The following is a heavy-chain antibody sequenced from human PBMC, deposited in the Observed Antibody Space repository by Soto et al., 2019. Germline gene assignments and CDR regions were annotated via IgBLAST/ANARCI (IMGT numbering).Heavy chain of an antibody. Sequence: EVQLVESGGGLVQPGGSLRLSCAASGFTFSSYWMSWVRQAPGKGLEWVANIKQDGSEKYYVDSVKGRFTISRDNAKNSLYLQMNSLRAEDTAVYYCARTRPSSSWYDDWFDPWGQGTLVTVSS. J-gene: IGHJ5*02. V-gene: IGHV3-7*04. CDR3: ARTRPSSSWYDDWFDP. D-gene: IGHD6-13*01. CDR1: GFTFSSYW. CDR2: IKQDGSEK.